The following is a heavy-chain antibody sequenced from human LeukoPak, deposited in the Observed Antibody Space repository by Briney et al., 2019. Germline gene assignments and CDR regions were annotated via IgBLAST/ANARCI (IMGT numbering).Heavy chain of an antibody. J-gene: IGHJ6*02. CDR3: ARDMGYYDILTGYYFGGFSGVYYGMDV. CDR2: ISSSGSTI. V-gene: IGHV3-48*03. Sequence: GGSLRLSCAASGFTFSSYEMNWVRQAPGKGLEWVSYISSSGSTIYYADSVKGRFTISRDNAKNSLYLQMNSLRAEDTAVYYCARDMGYYDILTGYYFGGFSGVYYGMDVWGQGTTVTVSS. D-gene: IGHD3-9*01. CDR1: GFTFSSYE.